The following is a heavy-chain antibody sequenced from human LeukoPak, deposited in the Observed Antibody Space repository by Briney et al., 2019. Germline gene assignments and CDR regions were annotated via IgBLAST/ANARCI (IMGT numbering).Heavy chain of an antibody. D-gene: IGHD5-24*01. CDR2: IYT. Sequence: PSETLSLTCTVSGGSFSSNNHYWNWIRQPAGKGLEWIGRIYTSGSTSGSTYYNPSLKSRVTISVDTSKNQFSLKLSSVTAADTAVYYCATQMATIGYWGQGTLVTVSS. CDR1: GGSFSSNNHY. J-gene: IGHJ4*02. CDR3: ATQMATIGY. V-gene: IGHV4-61*02.